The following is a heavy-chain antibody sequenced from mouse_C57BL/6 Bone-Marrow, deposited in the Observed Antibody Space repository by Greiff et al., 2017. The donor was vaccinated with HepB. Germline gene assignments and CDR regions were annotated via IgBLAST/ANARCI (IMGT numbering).Heavy chain of an antibody. J-gene: IGHJ2*01. V-gene: IGHV1-82*01. CDR2: IYPGDGDT. CDR1: GYAFSSSW. CDR3: ARDCYY. Sequence: VKLQESGPELVKPGASVKISCKASGYAFSSSWMNWVKQRPGKGLEWIGRIYPGDGDTNYNGKFKGKATLTADKSSSTAYMQLSSLTSEDSAVYFCARDCYYWGQGTTLTVSS.